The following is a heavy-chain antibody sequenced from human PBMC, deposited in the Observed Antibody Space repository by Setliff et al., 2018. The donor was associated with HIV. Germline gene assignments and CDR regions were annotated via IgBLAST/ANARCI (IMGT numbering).Heavy chain of an antibody. V-gene: IGHV4-61*02. CDR1: GGSISSGSYY. Sequence: PSETLSLTCTVSGGSISSGSYYWSWIRQPAGKGLEWIGRIYTSGSTNYNPSLKSRVTIAVDTSQKQFSLKLRSVTAADTAVYYCARETYYYDNPQFYYYYMDVWGKGTTGTVSS. D-gene: IGHD3-22*01. CDR2: IYTSGST. CDR3: ARETYYYDNPQFYYYYMDV. J-gene: IGHJ6*03.